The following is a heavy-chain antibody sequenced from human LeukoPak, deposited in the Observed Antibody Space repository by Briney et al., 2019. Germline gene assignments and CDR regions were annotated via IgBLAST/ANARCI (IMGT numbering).Heavy chain of an antibody. V-gene: IGHV3-33*01. CDR1: GFTFSSNG. J-gene: IGHJ4*02. CDR2: IWYDGSKK. D-gene: IGHD5/OR15-5a*01. CDR3: ARLQGVSTFDY. Sequence: GGSLRLSCAASGFTFSSNGMQWVRQAPGKGLEWVALIWYDGSKKYYADSVKGRFTISRDNSESTLYLQLNSLRAEDTAIYYCARLQGVSTFDYWGQGTLVTVSS.